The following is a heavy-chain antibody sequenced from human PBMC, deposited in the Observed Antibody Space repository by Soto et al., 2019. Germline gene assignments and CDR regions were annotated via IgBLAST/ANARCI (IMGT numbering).Heavy chain of an antibody. Sequence: SVKVSCKASGGTFRSYAISWVRQAAGQGLEWMGGIIHIFGTANYAQKFQGRVTITADKSTRTAYMELSSQRSEDTAVYYCASTSRAEGYYYGMDVWGQWTTVAVSS. CDR2: IIHIFGTA. CDR3: ASTSRAEGYYYGMDV. V-gene: IGHV1-69*06. CDR1: GGTFRSYA. D-gene: IGHD2-2*01. J-gene: IGHJ6*02.